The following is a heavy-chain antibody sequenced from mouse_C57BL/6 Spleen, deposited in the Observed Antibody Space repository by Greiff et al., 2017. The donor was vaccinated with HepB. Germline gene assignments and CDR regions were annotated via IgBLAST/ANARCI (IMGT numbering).Heavy chain of an antibody. V-gene: IGHV1-64*01. CDR1: GYTFTSYW. CDR2: IHPNSGST. J-gene: IGHJ4*01. Sequence: QVQLQQSGAELVKPGASVKLSCKASGYTFTSYWMHWVKQRPGQGLEWIGMIHPNSGSTNYNEKFKSKATLTVDKSSSTAYMQLSSLTSEDSAVYYCARPYYYGSSYLYAMDYWGQGTSVTVSS. CDR3: ARPYYYGSSYLYAMDY. D-gene: IGHD1-1*01.